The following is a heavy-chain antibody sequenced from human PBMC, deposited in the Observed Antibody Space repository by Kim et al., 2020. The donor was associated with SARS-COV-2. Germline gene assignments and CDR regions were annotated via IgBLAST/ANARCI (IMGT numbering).Heavy chain of an antibody. CDR1: GFTFSSYG. CDR2: ISYDGSNK. V-gene: IGHV3-30*18. CDR3: AKDEYDILTGYLV. J-gene: IGHJ4*02. Sequence: GGSLRLSCAASGFTFSSYGMHWVRQAPGKGLEWVAVISYDGSNKYYADSVKGRFTISRDNSKNTLYLQMNSLRAEDTAVYYCAKDEYDILTGYLVWGQGT. D-gene: IGHD3-9*01.